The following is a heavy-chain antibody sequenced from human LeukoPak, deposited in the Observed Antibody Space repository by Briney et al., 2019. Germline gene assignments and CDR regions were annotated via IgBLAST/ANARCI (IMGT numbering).Heavy chain of an antibody. D-gene: IGHD3-10*01. J-gene: IGHJ4*02. CDR1: GFTFSSFA. CDR3: VKDDSYYYDSGIYPY. Sequence: AGSLRLSCSASGFTFSSFALHWVRQAPGKGLEYVSGISNTGVSTYYADSVTGRFTISRDNSKNTLYLQMGSLRAEDTAIYYCVKDDSYYYDSGIYPYWGQGTLVTVSS. CDR2: ISNTGVST. V-gene: IGHV3-64D*06.